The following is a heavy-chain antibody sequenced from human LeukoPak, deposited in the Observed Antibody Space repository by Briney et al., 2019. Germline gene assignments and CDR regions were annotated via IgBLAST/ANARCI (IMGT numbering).Heavy chain of an antibody. CDR3: WVGGVQLGAVDI. Sequence: ASVKVSCKASGYTFTSYGISWVRQAPGQGLEWMGWISANYGNTNYAQKLQGRVTMTTDTSTSTAYMELRSLRSEDTAVYYCWVGGVQLGAVDIWGQGTMVTVSS. CDR1: GYTFTSYG. J-gene: IGHJ3*02. D-gene: IGHD3-16*01. CDR2: ISANYGNT. V-gene: IGHV1-18*01.